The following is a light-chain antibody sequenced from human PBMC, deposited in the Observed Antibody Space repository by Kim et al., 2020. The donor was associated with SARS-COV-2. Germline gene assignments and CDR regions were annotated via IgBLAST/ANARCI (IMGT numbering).Light chain of an antibody. CDR3: QTWDSTTVV. CDR1: KLGDKY. J-gene: IGLJ2*01. V-gene: IGLV3-1*01. Sequence: VSRGQTACITCSGDKLGDKYACCYQQKPGQSPVLVIYKDTKRPSGIPERFSGSNYGNTATLTISGTQTMDEAAYYCQTWDSTTVVFGGGTQLTVL. CDR2: KDT.